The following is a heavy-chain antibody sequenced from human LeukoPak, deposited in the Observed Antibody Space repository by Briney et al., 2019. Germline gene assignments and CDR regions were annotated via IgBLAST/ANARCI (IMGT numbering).Heavy chain of an antibody. V-gene: IGHV4-59*08. CDR2: IYYSGST. Sequence: PSETLSLTCTVAGGSISSYYWSWIRQPPGKGLEWIGYIYYSGSTNYNPSLKSRVTISVDTSKNQFSLKLSSVTAADTAVYYCARRDSSGWYYFDYWGQGTLVTVSS. J-gene: IGHJ4*02. CDR1: GGSISSYY. D-gene: IGHD6-19*01. CDR3: ARRDSSGWYYFDY.